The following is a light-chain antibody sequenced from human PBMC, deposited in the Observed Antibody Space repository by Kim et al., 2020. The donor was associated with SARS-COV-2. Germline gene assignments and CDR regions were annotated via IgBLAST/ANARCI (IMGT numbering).Light chain of an antibody. CDR1: QAIGTY. V-gene: IGKV1-16*02. CDR2: AAS. CDR3: QQYKIYPWT. J-gene: IGKJ1*01. Sequence: DIQMTQSPSSLSAFVGDRVTITCRASQAIGTYLAWFQHKPGRAPKSLIYAASNLHSGVPSKFSGNGSGADFTLTISSLQPEDFATYYCQQYKIYPWTFGRGTKVDIK.